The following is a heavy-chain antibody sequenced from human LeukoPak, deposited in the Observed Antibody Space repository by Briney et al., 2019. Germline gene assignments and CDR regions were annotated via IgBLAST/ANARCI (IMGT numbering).Heavy chain of an antibody. J-gene: IGHJ2*01. CDR1: GFTFDDYA. Sequence: GGSLRLSCAASGFTFDDYAMHWVRQAPGKGLEWVSGISWNSGTTGYADSVKGRLTISRDNAKNSLYLQMNSLRAEDTALYYCAKDMTTVTSWWYFDVWGRGTLVTVSS. CDR3: AKDMTTVTSWWYFDV. D-gene: IGHD4-17*01. CDR2: ISWNSGTT. V-gene: IGHV3-9*01.